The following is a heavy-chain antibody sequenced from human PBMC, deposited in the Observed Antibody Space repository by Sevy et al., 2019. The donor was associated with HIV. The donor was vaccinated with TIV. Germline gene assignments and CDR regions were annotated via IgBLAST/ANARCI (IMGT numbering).Heavy chain of an antibody. CDR2: IDHSGRS. V-gene: IGHV4-34*01. CDR1: GESFSNYY. D-gene: IGHD4-17*01. Sequence: SETLSLTCAVYGESFSNYYWSWIRLSPGKGLESIGEIDHSGRSDYNPSLKSRVTMSVDTSKNQLSLKLPSVTAADTAVYYCARGPKPLRSDYGDYRGVGYYFDSWGQGTLVTVSS. CDR3: ARGPKPLRSDYGDYRGVGYYFDS. J-gene: IGHJ4*02.